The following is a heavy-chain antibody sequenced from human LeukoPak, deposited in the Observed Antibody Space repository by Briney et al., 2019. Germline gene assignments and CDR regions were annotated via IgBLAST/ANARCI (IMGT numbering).Heavy chain of an antibody. Sequence: ASVKVSCKTSGYTFTSYGISWVRQAPGQGLEWMGWISTYNGNTNYAQKLQGRVTMTTDTSTTTAYMELRNLRSDDTAVYYCARADYTTSSTPDYWGQGTLVTVSS. CDR1: GYTFTSYG. CDR2: ISTYNGNT. J-gene: IGHJ4*02. V-gene: IGHV1-18*01. D-gene: IGHD6-6*01. CDR3: ARADYTTSSTPDY.